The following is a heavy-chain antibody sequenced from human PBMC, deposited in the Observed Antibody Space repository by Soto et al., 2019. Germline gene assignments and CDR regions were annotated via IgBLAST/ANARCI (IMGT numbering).Heavy chain of an antibody. D-gene: IGHD6-13*01. CDR3: ARGRGAAADYFDF. J-gene: IGHJ4*02. CDR2: ISSSISHT. V-gene: IGHV3-11*05. CDR1: GFTFSDYY. Sequence: GGSLRLSCAVSGFTFSDYYMTWIRQAPGTGLEWVSYISSSISHTNYADSVMGRFTISRDNAKNSLFLQMNSLRAEDTAVYYCARGRGAAADYFDFWGQGTLVTVSS.